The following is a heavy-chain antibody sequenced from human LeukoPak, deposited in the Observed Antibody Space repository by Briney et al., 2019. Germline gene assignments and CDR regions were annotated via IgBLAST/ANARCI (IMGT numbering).Heavy chain of an antibody. CDR3: AKAYYGSGSPLDWFDP. J-gene: IGHJ5*02. CDR2: ISYDGSKK. V-gene: IGHV3-30*18. CDR1: GFTFSSYG. Sequence: GRSLRLSCAASGFTFSSYGMRWVRQAPGKGLEWVAIISYDGSKKYYGDSVKGRFTISRDNSKNTLYLQMNSLRAEDTAVYYCAKAYYGSGSPLDWFDPWGQGTLVTVSS. D-gene: IGHD3-10*01.